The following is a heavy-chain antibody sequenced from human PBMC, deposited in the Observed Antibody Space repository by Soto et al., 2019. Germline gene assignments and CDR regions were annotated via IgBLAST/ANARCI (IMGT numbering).Heavy chain of an antibody. J-gene: IGHJ4*02. CDR1: GVSISSYY. Sequence: NPSETLSLTCTVSGVSISSYYWSWIRQPPGKGLEWIGYIYYSGSTNYNPSLKSRVTISLDTSKNQFSLKLSSVTAAETAVYYCARARGGYYDYWGQGTLVTVSS. V-gene: IGHV4-59*01. CDR3: ARARGGYYDY. CDR2: IYYSGST. D-gene: IGHD3-22*01.